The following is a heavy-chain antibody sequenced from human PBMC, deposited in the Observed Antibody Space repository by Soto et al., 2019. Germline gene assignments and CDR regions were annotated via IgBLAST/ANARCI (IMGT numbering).Heavy chain of an antibody. CDR1: GGSISSGPYS. CDR3: ARDNGYSYGYTLDH. J-gene: IGHJ4*02. CDR2: FYYSGST. V-gene: IGHV4-39*07. Sequence: SETLSLTCTVSGGSISSGPYSWGWIRQPPGKGLEWIGTFYYSGSTNYNPSLKSRVTISVDTSKNQFSLKLSSVTAADTAVYYCARDNGYSYGYTLDHWGQGTLVTVSS. D-gene: IGHD5-18*01.